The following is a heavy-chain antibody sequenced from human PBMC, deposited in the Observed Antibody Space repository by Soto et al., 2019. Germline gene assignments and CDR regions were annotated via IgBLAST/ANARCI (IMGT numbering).Heavy chain of an antibody. Sequence: QVQLVQSGAEVKKPGASVKVSCKASGYTFTRSGISWVRQAPGQGLEWMGWISTYNGDPNYAQTFQGRVTMTTDTSTGTGQIEVRGLRSDDTAVYYCAREGVAPYYYYGMDVWGQGTPVTVSS. CDR3: AREGVAPYYYYGMDV. V-gene: IGHV1-18*01. J-gene: IGHJ6*02. D-gene: IGHD5-12*01. CDR2: ISTYNGDP. CDR1: GYTFTRSG.